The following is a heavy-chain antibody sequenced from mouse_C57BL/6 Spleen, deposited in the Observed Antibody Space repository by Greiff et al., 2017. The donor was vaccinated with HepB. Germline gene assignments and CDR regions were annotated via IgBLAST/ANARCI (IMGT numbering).Heavy chain of an antibody. CDR2: IDPSDSYT. CDR1: GYTFTSYW. J-gene: IGHJ4*01. D-gene: IGHD2-1*01. Sequence: VKLQQPGAELVMPGASVKLSCKASGYTFTSYWMHWVKQRPGQGLEWIGEIDPSDSYTNYNQKFKGKSTLTVDKSSSTAYMQLSSLTSEDSAVYYCASDGTYAMDYWGQGTSVTVSS. CDR3: ASDGTYAMDY. V-gene: IGHV1-69*01.